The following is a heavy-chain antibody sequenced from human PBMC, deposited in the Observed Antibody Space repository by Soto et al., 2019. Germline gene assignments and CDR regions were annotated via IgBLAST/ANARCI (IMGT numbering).Heavy chain of an antibody. J-gene: IGHJ4*02. Sequence: QVQLQESGPGLVKPSETLSLTCTVSGGSISSDYWSWIRQPPGKGLELIGYIYYSGSTNYNPSLKRRLTRPVDTSKNQSTLQLSSVTAADTAVYYCASCYGSAIDCWGQGTLVTVSS. CDR3: ASCYGSAIDC. V-gene: IGHV4-59*08. CDR2: IYYSGST. D-gene: IGHD1-26*01. CDR1: GGSISSDY.